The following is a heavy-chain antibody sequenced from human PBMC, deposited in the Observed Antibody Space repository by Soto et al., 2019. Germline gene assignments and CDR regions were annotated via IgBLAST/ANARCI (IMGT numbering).Heavy chain of an antibody. CDR1: GFTFSSYA. D-gene: IGHD2-2*01. CDR3: EKDRERSCGTNSIYYYYRLDV. V-gene: IGHV3-64*01. Sequence: PGGSLRLSCAASGFTFSSYAMHWVRQAPGKGLEYVSAISSNGGSTYYANSVKGRFTISRDNSKNTLYLQMGSLRAEDMAVYYCEKDRERSCGTNSIYYYYRLDVWGQGTTVTVSS. J-gene: IGHJ6*02. CDR2: ISSNGGST.